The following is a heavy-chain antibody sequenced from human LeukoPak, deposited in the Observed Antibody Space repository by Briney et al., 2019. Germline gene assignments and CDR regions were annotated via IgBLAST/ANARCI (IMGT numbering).Heavy chain of an antibody. V-gene: IGHV3-48*03. CDR3: ARPAGVVRGSYGMDV. D-gene: IGHD3-10*01. Sequence: SGGSLRLSCAASGFTFSSYEMNWVRQAPGKGPGWVSYISSSGSTIYYADSVKGRFTISRDNAKNSLYLQMNSLRAEDTAVYYCARPAGVVRGSYGMDVWGQGTTVTVSS. CDR2: ISSSGSTI. J-gene: IGHJ6*02. CDR1: GFTFSSYE.